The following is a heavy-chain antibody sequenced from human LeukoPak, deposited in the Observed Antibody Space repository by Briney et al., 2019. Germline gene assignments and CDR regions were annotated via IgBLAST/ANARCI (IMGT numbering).Heavy chain of an antibody. CDR1: GGSISSFY. CDR3: ARDYGGKFDS. V-gene: IGHV4-59*01. CDR2: IYCSGRT. Sequence: PSETLSLTCTVSGGSISSFYWSWIRQPPGKGLEWIGYIYCSGRTNYNPSLKSRVTMSVDTSKNQFSLKVSSVTAADTAVYYCARDYGGKFDSWGQGTLVTVSS. J-gene: IGHJ4*02. D-gene: IGHD4-23*01.